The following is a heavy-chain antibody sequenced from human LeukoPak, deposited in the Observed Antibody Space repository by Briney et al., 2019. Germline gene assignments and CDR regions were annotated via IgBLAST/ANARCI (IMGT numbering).Heavy chain of an antibody. CDR3: ARDHLASTRGYYYYYYGMDV. V-gene: IGHV1-2*06. CDR2: INPNSGGT. J-gene: IGHJ6*02. CDR1: GYTFTGYY. D-gene: IGHD5-24*01. Sequence: ASVKVSFKASGYTFTGYYMHWVRQAPGQGLEWMGRINPNSGGTNYAQKFQGRVTMTRDTSISTAYMELSRLRSDDTAVYYCARDHLASTRGYYYYYYGMDVWGQGTTVTVSS.